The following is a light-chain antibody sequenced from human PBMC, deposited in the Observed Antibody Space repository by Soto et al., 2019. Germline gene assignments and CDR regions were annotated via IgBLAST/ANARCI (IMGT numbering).Light chain of an antibody. V-gene: IGKV1-27*01. J-gene: IGKJ1*01. CDR3: QQYKSYPWT. CDR2: SAS. Sequence: IQLSQSPSSLSQSVGDRVTIPCRVSQGISSYLNWYRQKPGKVPKXXIYSASNLQSGVPSRFSGSGSGTDFTLTISSLQPEDVATYYCQQYKSYPWTFGQGTKGDIK. CDR1: QGISSY.